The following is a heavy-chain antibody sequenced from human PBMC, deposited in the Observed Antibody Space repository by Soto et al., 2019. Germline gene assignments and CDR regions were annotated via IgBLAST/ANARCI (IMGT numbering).Heavy chain of an antibody. CDR3: ASATYSYDGTGAYFFHF. D-gene: IGHD1-7*01. J-gene: IGHJ4*02. Sequence: QVQLVQSGAEVKKPGSSVKVSCEASGGASLIYGVSWVRQAPGQGLEWMGGIIPGLGTPKYSPPFRGRTTISADDSTTTAFMELASLPSEDTAIYYCASATYSYDGTGAYFFHFWGQGTLVTVSS. CDR2: IIPGLGTP. V-gene: IGHV1-69*01. CDR1: GGASLIYG.